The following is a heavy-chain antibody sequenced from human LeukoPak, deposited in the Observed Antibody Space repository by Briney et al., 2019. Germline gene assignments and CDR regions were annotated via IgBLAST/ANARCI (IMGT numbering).Heavy chain of an antibody. CDR1: GFTFNSYA. J-gene: IGHJ4*02. Sequence: GGSLRLSCSASGFTFNSYAMNWVRQAPGKGLEYVSTINTSGGTTYYADSVKGRFTISRDNSKNILYLQMSSLRAEDTAVYYCVRRIPYSNGLYYFDFWGQGTLVTVSS. D-gene: IGHD6-19*01. CDR2: INTSGGTT. CDR3: VRRIPYSNGLYYFDF. V-gene: IGHV3-64D*06.